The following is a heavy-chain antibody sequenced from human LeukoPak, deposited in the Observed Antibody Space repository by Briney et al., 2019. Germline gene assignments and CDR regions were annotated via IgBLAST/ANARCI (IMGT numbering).Heavy chain of an antibody. CDR3: ARHRHSSSWYKFDY. Sequence: SETLSLTCTVSGGSISSYNWSWIRQPPGKGLEWIGYIYYSGSTNYNPSLKSRVTISVDTSKNQFSLKLSSVTAADTAVYYCARHRHSSSWYKFDYWGQGTLVTVSS. CDR1: GGSISSYN. V-gene: IGHV4-59*08. D-gene: IGHD6-13*01. J-gene: IGHJ4*02. CDR2: IYYSGST.